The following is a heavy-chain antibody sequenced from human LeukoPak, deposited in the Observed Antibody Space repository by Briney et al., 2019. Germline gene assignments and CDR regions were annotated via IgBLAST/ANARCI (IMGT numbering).Heavy chain of an antibody. Sequence: PGGSLRLSCAASKFAFSSYAMSWVRQAPGKGLEWVSAISGGGGNTYYADSVKGRFTISRDNSKNTLYLQMNSLRAEDTAVYYCARICSSTDCLIPDWGQGTLVTVSS. CDR3: ARICSSTDCLIPD. CDR1: KFAFSSYA. J-gene: IGHJ4*02. CDR2: ISGGGGNT. V-gene: IGHV3-23*01. D-gene: IGHD2-2*01.